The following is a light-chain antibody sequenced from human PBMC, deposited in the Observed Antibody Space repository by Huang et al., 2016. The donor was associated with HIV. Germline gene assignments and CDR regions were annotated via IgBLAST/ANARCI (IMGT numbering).Light chain of an antibody. CDR3: QLYGNF. CDR2: SAS. V-gene: IGKV3-20*01. J-gene: IGKJ5*01. CDR1: QSVRSTY. Sequence: EIVLTQSPGTLSLSPGGRATLSCRASQSVRSTYFSWCQQKPGQAPRLLIYSASTRATGIPDRFNGSESGTDFTLTINRLEPEDFAIYYCQLYGNFFGQGTRLEMK.